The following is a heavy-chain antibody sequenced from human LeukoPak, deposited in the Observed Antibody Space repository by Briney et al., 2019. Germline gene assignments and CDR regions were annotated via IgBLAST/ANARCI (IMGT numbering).Heavy chain of an antibody. CDR3: ARGAYYYDSSDPFDP. CDR1: GYTFTSYG. Sequence: ASVKVSCKASGYTFTSYGISWVRQAPGQGLDGMGWISAYNGNTNYAQKLQGRVTMTTDTSTSTAYMELRSLRSDDTAVYYCARGAYYYDSSDPFDPWGQGTLVTVSP. V-gene: IGHV1-18*01. D-gene: IGHD3-22*01. CDR2: ISAYNGNT. J-gene: IGHJ5*02.